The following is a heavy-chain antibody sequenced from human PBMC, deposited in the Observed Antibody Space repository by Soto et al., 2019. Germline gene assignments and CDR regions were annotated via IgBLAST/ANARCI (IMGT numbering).Heavy chain of an antibody. CDR3: ARHLLYSTSYNWFDP. V-gene: IGHV4-39*01. Sequence: QLQLQESGPGLVKPSETLSLTCTVSGGSIRSSDYYWGWVRQPPGKGLDWIGSISNSGSTYYNPSLMGRVTISVDTSKNQFSLNLRSVTVADTAVYYCARHLLYSTSYNWFDPWGQGTLVTVSS. D-gene: IGHD4-4*01. J-gene: IGHJ5*02. CDR1: GGSIRSSDYY. CDR2: ISNSGST.